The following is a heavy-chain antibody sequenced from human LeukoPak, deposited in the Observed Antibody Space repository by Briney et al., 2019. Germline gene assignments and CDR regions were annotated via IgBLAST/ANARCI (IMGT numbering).Heavy chain of an antibody. Sequence: PGGSLRLSCEASGFTFSTYWMSWVRQAPGKGPVWVAHVSPDGNLANYADSVKGRFIISRDNAKITLFLQMNSLRAEDTAVYYCARDLSFSPDHWGQGTLVTVSS. CDR3: ARDLSFSPDH. CDR2: VSPDGNLA. V-gene: IGHV3-74*01. CDR1: GFTFSTYW. J-gene: IGHJ4*02.